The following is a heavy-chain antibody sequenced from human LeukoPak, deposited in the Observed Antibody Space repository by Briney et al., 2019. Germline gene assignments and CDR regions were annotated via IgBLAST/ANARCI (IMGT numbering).Heavy chain of an antibody. CDR3: ARDPIVSVGDWYFDL. V-gene: IGHV4-59*01. Sequence: SETLSLTCAVYGGSFSDYSWTWIRQPPGKGLEWIGYIYYSGSTNYTNYNPSLKSRVTISVDTSKNQFSLKLSSVTAADTAVYYCARDPIVSVGDWYFDLWGRGTLVTVSS. CDR2: IYYSGST. J-gene: IGHJ2*01. CDR1: GGSFSDYS. D-gene: IGHD3-16*02.